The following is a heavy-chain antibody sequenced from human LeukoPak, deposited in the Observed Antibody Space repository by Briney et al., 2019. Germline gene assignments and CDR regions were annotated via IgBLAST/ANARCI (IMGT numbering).Heavy chain of an antibody. D-gene: IGHD3-10*01. CDR3: ARTGKRSGSYLCWFDP. Sequence: GGPLRLSCAASGFTFSSYSMNWVRQAPGKGLEWVSSISSSSSYIYYADSVKGRFTISRDNAKNSLYLQMNSLRAEDTAVYYCARTGKRSGSYLCWFDPWGQGTLVTVSS. V-gene: IGHV3-21*01. CDR2: ISSSSSYI. J-gene: IGHJ5*02. CDR1: GFTFSSYS.